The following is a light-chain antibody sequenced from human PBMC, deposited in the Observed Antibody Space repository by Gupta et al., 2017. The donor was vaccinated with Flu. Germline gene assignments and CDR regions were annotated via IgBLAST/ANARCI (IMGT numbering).Light chain of an antibody. CDR1: QSVGRRY. V-gene: IGKV3-20*01. CDR3: QQYDSYRWT. Sequence: GTLSLSPGERATLSCRASQSVGRRYLSWYQQKPGQAPTLLVHDTSTRATGIPDRFTGSGSGTDFTLTINGLKPEDFAVYYCQQYDSYRWTFGQGTKVEVK. J-gene: IGKJ1*01. CDR2: DTS.